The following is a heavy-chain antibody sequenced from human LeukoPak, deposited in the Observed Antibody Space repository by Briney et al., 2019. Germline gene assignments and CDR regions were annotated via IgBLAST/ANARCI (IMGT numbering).Heavy chain of an antibody. Sequence: PSQTLSLTCTVSGGSINSGSYYWSWIRQPAGKGLEWIGRIYTSGSTNYNPSLKSRVTISVDTSKNQFSLKLSSVTAADTAVYYWAAWGWLQWGFDYWGQGTLVTVSS. CDR2: IYTSGST. D-gene: IGHD5-24*01. J-gene: IGHJ4*02. V-gene: IGHV4-61*02. CDR1: GGSINSGSYY. CDR3: AAWGWLQWGFDY.